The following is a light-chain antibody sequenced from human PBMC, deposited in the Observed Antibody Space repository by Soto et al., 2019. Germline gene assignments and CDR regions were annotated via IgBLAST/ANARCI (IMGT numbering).Light chain of an antibody. J-gene: IGKJ1*01. CDR1: QSGSSN. Sequence: EIVMTQSPATLSVSPGGRAILSCRASQSGSSNLAWYQQKPGQAPRLLIYGTYIRATGIPARFSGSGSGTEFTLTISGLQSEDFAVYYCQQYNNWPWTFGQGTKVDIK. V-gene: IGKV3-15*01. CDR2: GTY. CDR3: QQYNNWPWT.